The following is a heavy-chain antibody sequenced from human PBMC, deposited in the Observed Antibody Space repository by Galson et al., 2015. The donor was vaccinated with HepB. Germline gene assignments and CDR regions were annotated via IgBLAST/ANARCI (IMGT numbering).Heavy chain of an antibody. J-gene: IGHJ4*02. CDR3: ARDRDYRFDY. Sequence: SVKVSCKASGYTFTVNGISWVRQAPGQGLEWMGWISANSGDTKYAQNLQGRVTLTRNTSTSTAHLDLRSLRSDDTATYYCARDRDYRFDYWGQGTLVTVSS. CDR1: GYTFTVNG. D-gene: IGHD3-16*02. CDR2: ISANSGDT. V-gene: IGHV1-18*04.